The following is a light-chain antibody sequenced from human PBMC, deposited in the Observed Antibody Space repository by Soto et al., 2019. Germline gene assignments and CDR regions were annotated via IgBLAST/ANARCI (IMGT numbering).Light chain of an antibody. V-gene: IGKV1-5*01. CDR2: DAS. Sequence: DIQMTQSPSTLSASVGDRVTITCRASQSISSWLAWYQQKPGKAPKLLIYDASSLESGVQSRFNGSGSGTEFTLTISSLQPDDFATYYCQQYNSYPWTFGQGTKVEIK. CDR1: QSISSW. CDR3: QQYNSYPWT. J-gene: IGKJ1*01.